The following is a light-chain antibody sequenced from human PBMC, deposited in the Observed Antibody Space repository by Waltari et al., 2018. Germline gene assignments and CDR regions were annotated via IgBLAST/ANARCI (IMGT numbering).Light chain of an antibody. V-gene: IGKV3-15*01. CDR3: QQYNNWPLT. Sequence: EVVLTQSPDTLSVSPGERATISCRTSRSVNSNLAWYQHKPGQAPRLLMYGASTRPTGIPARFSGSESGTEFTLTITSLQSEDFAVYYCQQYNNWPLTFGGGTKVEI. CDR1: RSVNSN. J-gene: IGKJ4*01. CDR2: GAS.